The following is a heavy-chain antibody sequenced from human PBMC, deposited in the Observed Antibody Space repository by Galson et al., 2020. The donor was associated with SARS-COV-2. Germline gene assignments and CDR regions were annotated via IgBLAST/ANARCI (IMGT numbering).Heavy chain of an antibody. J-gene: IGHJ6*02. CDR3: ARISGLTMVRGARYLEGGGMDV. D-gene: IGHD3-10*01. V-gene: IGHV2-70*01. CDR1: GFSLSTSGMC. Sequence: SGPTLVKPTQTLTLTCTFSGFSLSTSGMCVTWIRQPPGKALDWLALIDWDDDKSYSTSLKTRLTISKDTSKNQVVLTMTNMDPVDTATYYCARISGLTMVRGARYLEGGGMDVWGQGTTVTVSS. CDR2: IDWDDDK.